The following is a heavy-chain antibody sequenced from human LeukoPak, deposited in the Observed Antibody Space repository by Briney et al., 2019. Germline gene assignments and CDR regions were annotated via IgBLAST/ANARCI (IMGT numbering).Heavy chain of an antibody. CDR3: AKVRYSSDKRYFDY. CDR1: GLSFTDYT. V-gene: IGHV3-21*04. D-gene: IGHD6-19*01. Sequence: AGGSLRLSCVVSGLSFTDYTMKWVRQAPGKGLEWVSSISALSAYIYYADSMKGRFTISRDNAKNSLFLQINSLRAEDTAIYYCAKVRYSSDKRYFDYWGQGTLVTVSS. J-gene: IGHJ4*02. CDR2: ISALSAYI.